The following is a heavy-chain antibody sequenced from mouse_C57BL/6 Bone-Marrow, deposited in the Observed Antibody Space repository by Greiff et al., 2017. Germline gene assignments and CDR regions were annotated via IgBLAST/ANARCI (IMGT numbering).Heavy chain of an antibody. D-gene: IGHD1-1*01. Sequence: VQLQESGAELVRPGASVKLSCKASGYTFTDYYINWVQQRPGQGLERIARIYPGSGNTYYNEKFKGKATLTAEKSSSTAYMQLSSLTSEDSAVYFCAIYYYGSTFAYWGQGTLVTVSA. CDR2: IYPGSGNT. CDR3: AIYYYGSTFAY. V-gene: IGHV1-76*01. J-gene: IGHJ3*01. CDR1: GYTFTDYY.